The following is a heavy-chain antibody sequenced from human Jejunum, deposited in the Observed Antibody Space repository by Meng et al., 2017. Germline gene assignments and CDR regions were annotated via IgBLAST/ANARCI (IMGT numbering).Heavy chain of an antibody. D-gene: IGHD5-12*01. CDR3: AHRRRNSGYDNPYYFDF. CDR2: IYWDDDK. J-gene: IGHJ4*02. CDR1: GFSLSTRGVG. V-gene: IGHV2-5*02. Sequence: QLSLKGSVPTLVKPTQTLTLTCTFSGFSLSTRGVGVGWIRQPPGKALEWLAVIYWDDDKRYSPSLKTRVTITKDTSKNQVVLTMAHMDPVDTATYYCAHRRRNSGYDNPYYFDFWGQGTLVTVSS.